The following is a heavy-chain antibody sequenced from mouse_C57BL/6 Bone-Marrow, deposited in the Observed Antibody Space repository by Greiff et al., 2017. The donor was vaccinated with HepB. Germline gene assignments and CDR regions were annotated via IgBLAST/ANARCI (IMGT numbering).Heavy chain of an antibody. CDR1: GFTFSDYY. J-gene: IGHJ4*01. CDR3: ASFYYYAMDY. V-gene: IGHV5-12*01. Sequence: EVQLVESGGGLVQPGGSLKLSCAASGFTFSDYYMYWVRQTPEKRLEWVAYISNGGGSTYYPDTVKGRFTISRDNAKNTLYLQMSRLKSEDTAMYYCASFYYYAMDYWGQGTSVTVSS. CDR2: ISNGGGST.